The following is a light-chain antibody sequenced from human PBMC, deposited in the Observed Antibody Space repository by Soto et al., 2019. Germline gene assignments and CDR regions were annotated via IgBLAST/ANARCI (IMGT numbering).Light chain of an antibody. CDR2: DVS. V-gene: IGKV3-11*01. CDR1: QGLYFS. CDR3: QQRTNWSWT. Sequence: LAQSPATLSLSPGGRTTLSLKASQGLYFSLAWFQQKPGQAPRLLIYDVSYRASGIPARFSGSGSGTDFTLTISSLEPEDFAVYYCQQRTNWSWTFGQGTKVEIK. J-gene: IGKJ1*01.